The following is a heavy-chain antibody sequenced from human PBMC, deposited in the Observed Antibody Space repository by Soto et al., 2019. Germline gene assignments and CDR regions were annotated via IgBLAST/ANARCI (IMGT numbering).Heavy chain of an antibody. D-gene: IGHD3-22*01. CDR1: GGSFSCYY. CDR3: ACSGYYYGLRDY. J-gene: IGHJ4*02. V-gene: IGHV4-34*01. Sequence: SETLSLTCAVYGGSFSCYYWSWIRQPPGKGLEWIGEINHSGSTNYNPSLKSRVTISVDTSKNQFSLKLSSVTAADTAVYYCACSGYYYGLRDYWGQGTLVTVSS. CDR2: INHSGST.